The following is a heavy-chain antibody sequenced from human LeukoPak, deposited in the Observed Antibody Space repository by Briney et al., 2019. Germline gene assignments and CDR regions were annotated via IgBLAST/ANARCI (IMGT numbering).Heavy chain of an antibody. CDR1: GYTFTVYY. J-gene: IGHJ3*01. V-gene: IGHV1-2*04. CDR2: INPNSGGT. D-gene: IGHD3-22*01. Sequence: ASVKVSCKASGYTFTVYYMHWVRQAPGQGLEWMGWINPNSGGTNYAQKFQGWVTMTRDTSISTAYMELSRLRSDDTAVYYCARATHYYDSSGPFEEWGQGTMVTVSS. CDR3: ARATHYYDSSGPFEE.